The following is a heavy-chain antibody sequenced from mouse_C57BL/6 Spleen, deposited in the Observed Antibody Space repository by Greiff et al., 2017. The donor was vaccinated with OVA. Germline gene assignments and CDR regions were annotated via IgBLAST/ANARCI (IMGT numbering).Heavy chain of an antibody. V-gene: IGHV5-17*01. D-gene: IGHD1-1*01. CDR1: GFTFSDYG. Sequence: DVKLVESGGGLVKPGGSLKLSCAASGFTFSDYGMHWVRQAPEKGLEWVAYISSGSSTIYYADTVKGRFTISRDNAKNTLFLQMTSLRSEDTAMYYCARGYYGSSPLDYWGQGTTLTVSS. J-gene: IGHJ2*01. CDR2: ISSGSSTI. CDR3: ARGYYGSSPLDY.